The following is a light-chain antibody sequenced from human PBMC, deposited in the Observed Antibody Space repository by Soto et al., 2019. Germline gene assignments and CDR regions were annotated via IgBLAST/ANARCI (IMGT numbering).Light chain of an antibody. CDR1: SSDVGGYNY. Sequence: QSALTQPRSVSGSPGQSVTISCTGTSSDVGGYNYVSWYQHHPGKAPKVMIYEVNKRPSGVPDRFSGSKSGNTASLTISGFQAEDEADYYCCSYAGSDTDVFGGGTKLTVL. V-gene: IGLV2-11*01. CDR2: EVN. CDR3: CSYAGSDTDV. J-gene: IGLJ2*01.